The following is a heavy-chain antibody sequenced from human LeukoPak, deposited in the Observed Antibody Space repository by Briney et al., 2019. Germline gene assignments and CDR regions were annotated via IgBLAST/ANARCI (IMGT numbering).Heavy chain of an antibody. J-gene: IGHJ4*02. V-gene: IGHV4-34*01. CDR2: INHSGST. CDR3: ARGERLSSGYSPLFDY. D-gene: IGHD3-22*01. CDR1: GGSFSGYY. Sequence: PSETLSLTCAVYGGSFSGYYWSWIRQPPGKGLEWVGEINHSGSTNYNPSLKSRVTISVDTSKNQFSLKLSSVTAADTAVYYCARGERLSSGYSPLFDYWGQGTLVTVSS.